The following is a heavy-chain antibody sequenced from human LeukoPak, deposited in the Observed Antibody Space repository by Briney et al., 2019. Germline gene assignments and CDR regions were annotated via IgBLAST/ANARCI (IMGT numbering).Heavy chain of an antibody. Sequence: SETLSLTCSVSCGSINGYSWTWIRQPPGMRLEWVGHISYTGTTNYNPSLTTRVAISVDTSKNQFSLKLTSVTAADTGMYFCARLGGNWNSPGRDYWGQGTLVTVSS. J-gene: IGHJ4*02. CDR2: ISYTGTT. V-gene: IGHV4-59*08. CDR3: ARLGGNWNSPGRDY. D-gene: IGHD3-10*01. CDR1: CGSINGYS.